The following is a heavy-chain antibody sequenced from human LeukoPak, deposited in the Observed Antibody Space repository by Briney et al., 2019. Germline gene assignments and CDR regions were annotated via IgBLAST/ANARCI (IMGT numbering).Heavy chain of an antibody. J-gene: IGHJ4*02. CDR1: GFTFCSYS. CDR2: ISSSSSYI. Sequence: GGSLGVSCAASGFTFCSYSMNWVRQAPGKGLEWVSSISSSSSYIYYADSVKGRFTISRDNAKNSLYLQMNSLRAEDTAVYYCARGLYYESSGYEPLDYWGQGTLVTVSS. V-gene: IGHV3-21*01. CDR3: ARGLYYESSGYEPLDY. D-gene: IGHD3-22*01.